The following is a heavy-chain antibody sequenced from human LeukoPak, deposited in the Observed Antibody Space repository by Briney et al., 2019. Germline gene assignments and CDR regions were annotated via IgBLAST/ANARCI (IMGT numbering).Heavy chain of an antibody. CDR3: ARERASNNYYNWFDP. CDR1: GDSLSDYY. V-gene: IGHV4-34*01. Sequence: SKTLSLTCAVYGDSLSDYYWSWIRQPPGKALEWIGEINHSGSTNYNPALKSRVTISVDTYVRHFLLRLSPVTAADTAVYYCARERASNNYYNWFDPWGQGTQVTVSS. D-gene: IGHD1-1*01. CDR2: INHSGST. J-gene: IGHJ5*02.